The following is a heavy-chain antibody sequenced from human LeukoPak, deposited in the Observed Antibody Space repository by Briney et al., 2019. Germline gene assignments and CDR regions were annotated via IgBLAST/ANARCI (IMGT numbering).Heavy chain of an antibody. D-gene: IGHD4-17*01. Sequence: GGSLRLSCAASGFTFDDFGMHWVRHAPGKGLEWVSGIRWNSGSIGCADSVKGRFTISRDNAKNSLYLQMNSLRAEDTALYYCAKDSYGDYKGFDYWGQGTLVTVSS. CDR3: AKDSYGDYKGFDY. V-gene: IGHV3-9*01. J-gene: IGHJ4*02. CDR1: GFTFDDFG. CDR2: IRWNSGSI.